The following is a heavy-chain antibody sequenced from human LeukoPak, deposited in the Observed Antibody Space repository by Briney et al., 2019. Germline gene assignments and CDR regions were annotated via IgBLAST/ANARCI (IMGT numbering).Heavy chain of an antibody. J-gene: IGHJ4*02. CDR1: GASIRSYY. CDR2: VFRSGST. CDR3: ARHTRDGYNTFDS. Sequence: PSETLSLTCSVSGASIRSYYWSWIRQFPGEGLEWMGCVFRSGSTNYNPSLKSRLTISSDTSKNQFYLTLTSVTAADTAIYYCARHTRDGYNTFDSWDQATLVTVSS. D-gene: IGHD5-24*01. V-gene: IGHV4-59*08.